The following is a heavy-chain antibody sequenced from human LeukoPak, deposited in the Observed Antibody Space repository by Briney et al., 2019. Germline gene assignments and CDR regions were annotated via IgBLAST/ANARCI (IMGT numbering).Heavy chain of an antibody. V-gene: IGHV3-23*01. CDR2: ISGNGGGT. Sequence: GGSLRLSCAASGFTFSSFAMSWVRQAPGKGLEWVSDISGNGGGTYYADSVKGRFTISRDNSKNTLYLQMNSLRAEDTAVYYCAKSFGYSRSWFDYWGQGTLVTVSS. CDR3: AKSFGYSRSWFDY. CDR1: GFTFSSFA. D-gene: IGHD6-13*01. J-gene: IGHJ4*02.